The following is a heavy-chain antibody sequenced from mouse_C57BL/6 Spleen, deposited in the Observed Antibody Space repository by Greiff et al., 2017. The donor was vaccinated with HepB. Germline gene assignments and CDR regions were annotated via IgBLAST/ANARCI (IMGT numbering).Heavy chain of an antibody. V-gene: IGHV1-69*01. J-gene: IGHJ4*01. CDR3: ARGGYYGSSYVDY. CDR1: GYTFTSYW. D-gene: IGHD1-1*01. CDR2: IDPSDSYT. Sequence: QLQQPGAELVMPGASVKLSCKASGYTFTSYWMHWVKQRPGQGLEWIGEIDPSDSYTNYNQKFKGKSTLTVDKSSSTAYMQLSSLTSEDSAVYYCARGGYYGSSYVDYWGQGTSVTVSS.